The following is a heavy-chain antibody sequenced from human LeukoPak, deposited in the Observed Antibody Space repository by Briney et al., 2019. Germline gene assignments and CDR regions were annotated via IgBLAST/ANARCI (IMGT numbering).Heavy chain of an antibody. CDR2: IIPIFGTA. Sequence: SVKVSCKASRGTFSSYAIGWVRQAPGQGLEWMGGIIPIFGTANYPQKLQGRVTITGDESTSTAYMELSSLRSEDTAVYYCARDRGYCSSTSCYLPRVRLDYWGQGTLVTVSS. CDR1: RGTFSSYA. CDR3: ARDRGYCSSTSCYLPRVRLDY. V-gene: IGHV1-69*01. J-gene: IGHJ4*02. D-gene: IGHD2-2*01.